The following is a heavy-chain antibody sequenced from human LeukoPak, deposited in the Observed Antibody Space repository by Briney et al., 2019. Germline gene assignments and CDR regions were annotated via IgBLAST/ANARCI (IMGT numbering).Heavy chain of an antibody. CDR2: ISYHARDQ. J-gene: IGHJ4*02. CDR1: GFTYSDHA. Sequence: GGSLRLSCTASGFTYSDHAMHWVRQAPGKGLEWVTVISYHARDQFYADSVKGRFTVSRDNSRNTLYLQMNSLRAEDSAVYYCAAQPCINGICYLDYWGQGTLVTVSS. CDR3: AAQPCINGICYLDY. D-gene: IGHD2-8*01. V-gene: IGHV3-30*04.